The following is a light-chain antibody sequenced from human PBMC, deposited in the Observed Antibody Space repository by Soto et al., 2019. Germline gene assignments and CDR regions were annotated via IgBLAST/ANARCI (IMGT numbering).Light chain of an antibody. CDR3: QQYKNWPPLT. J-gene: IGKJ4*01. Sequence: EIVMTQSPATLSVSPGERATLSCRASQSVSYNLAWYPQNPGQGPRLLIYGAFTRATGIPARFSGSGSGTEFTLTISRLQSDYVAVYDCQQYKNWPPLTFGGGTKVEIK. CDR2: GAF. V-gene: IGKV3-15*01. CDR1: QSVSYN.